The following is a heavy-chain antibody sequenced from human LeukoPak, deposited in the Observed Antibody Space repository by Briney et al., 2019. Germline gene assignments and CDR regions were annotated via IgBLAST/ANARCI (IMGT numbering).Heavy chain of an antibody. Sequence: SETLSLTCTVSGYSISSGYCWGWIRPPPGKGLEWIGTIYHDGRTYFNPSLKSRVTISLDTSKNQFSLKLSSVTAADTAVYHCARDSGTTGEVKFDPWGQGTLVTVSS. CDR2: IYHDGRT. CDR3: ARDSGTTGEVKFDP. D-gene: IGHD3-10*01. V-gene: IGHV4-38-2*02. CDR1: GYSISSGYC. J-gene: IGHJ5*02.